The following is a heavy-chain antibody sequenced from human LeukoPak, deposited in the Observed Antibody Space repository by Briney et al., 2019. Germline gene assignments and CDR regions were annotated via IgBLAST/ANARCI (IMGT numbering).Heavy chain of an antibody. CDR1: GGSISSSSYY. D-gene: IGHD5-18*01. Sequence: SETLSLTCTVSGGSISSSSYYWGWIRQPPGKGLEWIGSIYYSGSTYYNPSLKSRVTISVDTSKNQFSLKLSSVTAADTAVYYCARDGIQVDYYYGMDVWGQGATVTVSS. J-gene: IGHJ6*02. V-gene: IGHV4-39*07. CDR2: IYYSGST. CDR3: ARDGIQVDYYYGMDV.